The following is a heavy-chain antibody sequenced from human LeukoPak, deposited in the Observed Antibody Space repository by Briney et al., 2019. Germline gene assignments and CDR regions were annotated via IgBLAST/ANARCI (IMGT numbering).Heavy chain of an antibody. CDR1: GYTFTGYY. Sequence: GASVKVSCKASGYTFTGYYMHWVRQAPGQGLEWMGWINPNSGGTNYAQKFQGRVTMTRDTSISTAYMELSRLRSDDTAVYYCARTRTGYSKGAFDIWGQGTMVTVSS. J-gene: IGHJ3*02. CDR3: ARTRTGYSKGAFDI. V-gene: IGHV1-2*02. CDR2: INPNSGGT. D-gene: IGHD2-21*01.